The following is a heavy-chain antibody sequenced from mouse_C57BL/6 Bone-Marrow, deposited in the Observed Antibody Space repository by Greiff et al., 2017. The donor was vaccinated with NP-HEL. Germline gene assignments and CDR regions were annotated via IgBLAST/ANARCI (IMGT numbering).Heavy chain of an antibody. CDR1: GYTFTTYP. J-gene: IGHJ2*01. D-gene: IGHD2-1*01. Sequence: QVQLQQSGAELVKPGASVKMSCKASGYTFTTYPIEWVKQNHGQSLEWIGNFHPYNDDTEYNEKFKNKATLTVEKSSSTVYLELSRLTSDDSSVYYCSRGGNCGYYFDYWGQGTTLTVSS. CDR2: FHPYNDDT. V-gene: IGHV1-47*01. CDR3: SRGGNCGYYFDY.